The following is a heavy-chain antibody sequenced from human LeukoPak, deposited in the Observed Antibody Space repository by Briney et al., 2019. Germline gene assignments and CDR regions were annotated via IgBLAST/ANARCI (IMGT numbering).Heavy chain of an antibody. CDR2: IYYSGST. J-gene: IGHJ4*02. V-gene: IGHV4-30-4*01. CDR1: GGSIGTYY. CDR3: ARAKGYSSDY. D-gene: IGHD6-13*01. Sequence: SETLSLTCTVSGGSIGTYYWSWIRQPPGKGLEWIGYIYYSGSTYYNPSLKSRVTISVDTSKNQFSLKLSSVTAADTAVYYCARAKGYSSDYWGQGTLVTVSS.